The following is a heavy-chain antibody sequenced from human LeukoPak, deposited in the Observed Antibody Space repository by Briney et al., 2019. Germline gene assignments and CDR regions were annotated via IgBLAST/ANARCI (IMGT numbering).Heavy chain of an antibody. CDR3: AREPLPTYYYDSSGSPDAFDI. CDR2: IYSKVST. Sequence: SSETLSLTCTVSGGSISSYYWSWIRQPPGKGLEWIGYIYSKVSTNYNPSLKSRVTISVDTSKNQFSLKLSSVTAADTAVYYCAREPLPTYYYDSSGSPDAFDIWGQGTMVTVSS. J-gene: IGHJ3*02. D-gene: IGHD3-22*01. V-gene: IGHV4-59*01. CDR1: GGSISSYY.